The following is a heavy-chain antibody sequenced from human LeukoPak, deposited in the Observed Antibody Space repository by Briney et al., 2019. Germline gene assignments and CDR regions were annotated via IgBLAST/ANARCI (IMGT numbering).Heavy chain of an antibody. Sequence: SGGSLRLSCAASGFSFSSYTMTWVRQAPGKGLEWVSAISGSGTYTSYTDSVKGRFIISRDNPKNTLYLQMNSVRAEDTAVYYCAKDARRTFGLSSGLYRGSYYFDYWGQGTLVTVSS. CDR1: GFSFSSYT. J-gene: IGHJ4*02. CDR3: AKDARRTFGLSSGLYRGSYYFDY. CDR2: ISGSGTYT. V-gene: IGHV3-23*01. D-gene: IGHD6-19*01.